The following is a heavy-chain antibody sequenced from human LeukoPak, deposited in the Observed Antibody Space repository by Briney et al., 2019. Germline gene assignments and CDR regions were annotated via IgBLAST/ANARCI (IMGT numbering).Heavy chain of an antibody. CDR3: ARDQGYTSSPYYFDY. CDR2: ISSYNGNT. D-gene: IGHD6-13*01. V-gene: IGHV1-18*04. J-gene: IGHJ4*02. Sequence: ASVKVSCKASGYMFTSYGISWVRKAPGQGLEWMGWISSYNGNTDYAQNLQGRVTMTTDTSTSTAYMELRSQTSDDTAVYYCARDQGYTSSPYYFDYWGQGSLVTVSS. CDR1: GYMFTSYG.